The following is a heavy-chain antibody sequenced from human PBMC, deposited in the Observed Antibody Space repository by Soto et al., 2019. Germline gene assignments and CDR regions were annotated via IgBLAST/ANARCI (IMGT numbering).Heavy chain of an antibody. CDR3: ARNMAYYYGPGSGNGHGF. V-gene: IGHV1-2*02. CDR1: GYTFTAYY. Sequence: QVQLVQSGAELKEPGDSVRVSCEASGYTFTAYYIHWVRQAPGQGLEWMGWINPRFGDTSYAQDFQGRVSMTRDTSISTVYRELSRLTSDDTAISYCARNMAYYYGPGSGNGHGFWGQGTTVTVFS. J-gene: IGHJ6*02. CDR2: INPRFGDT. D-gene: IGHD3-10*01.